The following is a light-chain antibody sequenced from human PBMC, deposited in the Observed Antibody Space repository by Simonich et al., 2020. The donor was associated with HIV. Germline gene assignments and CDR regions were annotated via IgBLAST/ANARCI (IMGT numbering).Light chain of an antibody. CDR1: QGISSW. Sequence: DIQMTQSPSTLSASVGDRVTITCRASQGISSWLAWYQQKPGKAPKLLISKASSLESGVPSRFSGSGSWTEFTLPISSLQPDDFATYYCQQYNSYPLTFGGGTKVEIK. V-gene: IGKV1-5*03. CDR3: QQYNSYPLT. CDR2: KAS. J-gene: IGKJ4*01.